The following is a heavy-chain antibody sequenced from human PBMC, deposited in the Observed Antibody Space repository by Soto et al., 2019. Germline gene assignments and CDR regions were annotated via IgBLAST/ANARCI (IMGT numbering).Heavy chain of an antibody. CDR1: GYNFFDYG. Sequence: QIQLVQSGAEVKKPGASVKVSCKASGYNFFDYGVSWVRQAPGQGLEWMGWVSPKSGNTDYARKVQSRLTMTTVTSTSTAYMELTGLRSDDTAGYYCAIGRAVSSIGPLPVGGQRTLVSVSS. D-gene: IGHD1-26*01. CDR2: VSPKSGNT. J-gene: IGHJ1*01. V-gene: IGHV1-18*01. CDR3: AIGRAVSSIGPLPV.